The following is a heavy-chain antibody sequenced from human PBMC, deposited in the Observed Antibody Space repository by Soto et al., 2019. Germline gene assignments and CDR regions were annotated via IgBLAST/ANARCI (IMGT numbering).Heavy chain of an antibody. CDR2: IYSGGGK. Sequence: EAQLVESGGGLIQPGGSLRLSCAASGFTVTAHYVAWVRQAPGRGLEWVSLIYSGGGKYYADSVKGRFTISRDTSGKTFYLQMNSLRREDTAVYYCARSDPAYAYGLNVWGQGTTVTVSS. V-gene: IGHV3-53*01. J-gene: IGHJ6*02. D-gene: IGHD3-10*01. CDR3: ARSDPAYAYGLNV. CDR1: GFTVTAHY.